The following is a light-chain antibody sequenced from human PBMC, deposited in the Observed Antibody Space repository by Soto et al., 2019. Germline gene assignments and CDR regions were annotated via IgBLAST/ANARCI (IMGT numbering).Light chain of an antibody. CDR2: QVT. V-gene: IGLV2-14*01. CDR3: SSYTSASTLV. Sequence: QSALTQPASVSGSPGQAITIFCTGTDSDVGGYDFVSWYQQHPGKAPQLLIYQVTNRPSGVSDRYSGSKSGNTASLSIYGLQAEDEADYYCSSYTSASTLVFGGGTELTVL. CDR1: DSDVGGYDF. J-gene: IGLJ2*01.